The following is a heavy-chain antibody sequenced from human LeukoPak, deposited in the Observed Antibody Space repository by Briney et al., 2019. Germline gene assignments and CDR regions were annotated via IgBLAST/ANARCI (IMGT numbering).Heavy chain of an antibody. Sequence: ASVKVSCKASGHTFTSYGISWVRQAPGQGLEWMGWISAYNGNTNYAQKLQGRVTMTTDTSTSTAYMELRSLRSDDTAVYYCARVSAYYYDSSGYYSGPGASDYWGQGTLVTVSS. CDR2: ISAYNGNT. J-gene: IGHJ4*02. V-gene: IGHV1-18*01. CDR1: GHTFTSYG. D-gene: IGHD3-22*01. CDR3: ARVSAYYYDSSGYYSGPGASDY.